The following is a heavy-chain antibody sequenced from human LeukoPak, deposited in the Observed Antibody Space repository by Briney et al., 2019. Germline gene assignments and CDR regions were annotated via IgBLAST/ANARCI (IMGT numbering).Heavy chain of an antibody. Sequence: GGSLRLSCAASGFTFSSYSMHWVRQAPGKGLEWVSSISSSSSYIYYADSVKGRFTISRDNAKNSLYLQMNSLRAEDTAVYYCAREFLDLGSCSSYNWNDGAYYYYYGMDVWGQGTTVTVSS. CDR1: GFTFSSYS. V-gene: IGHV3-21*01. D-gene: IGHD1-1*01. CDR3: AREFLDLGSCSSYNWNDGAYYYYYGMDV. CDR2: ISSSSSYI. J-gene: IGHJ6*02.